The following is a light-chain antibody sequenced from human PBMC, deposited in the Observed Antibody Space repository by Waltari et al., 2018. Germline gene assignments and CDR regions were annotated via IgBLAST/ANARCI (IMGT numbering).Light chain of an antibody. V-gene: IGLV2-8*01. CDR2: EVS. J-gene: IGLJ2*01. Sequence: QSALTQPPSASGSPGQSVTISCTGTSSDVGGYNYVSCYQQHPGNAPKLMIYEVSKRPAVVADRFSGSKSGNAASLTVSGLQAEDEADYYCSSYAGSNNLVFGGGTKLTVL. CDR3: SSYAGSNNLV. CDR1: SSDVGGYNY.